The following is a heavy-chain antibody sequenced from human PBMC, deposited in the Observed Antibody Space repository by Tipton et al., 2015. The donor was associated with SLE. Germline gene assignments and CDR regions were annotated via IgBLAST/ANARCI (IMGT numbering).Heavy chain of an antibody. CDR1: GGSFSGYY. Sequence: TLSLTCAVYGGSFSGYYWSWIRQPPGKGLEWIGEINHSGSTNYNPSLKSRVTISVDTSKNQFSLKLSSVTAADTAVYYCASCGTAGNAFDIWGQGTMVTFSS. D-gene: IGHD1/OR15-1a*01. V-gene: IGHV4-34*01. CDR2: INHSGST. CDR3: ASCGTAGNAFDI. J-gene: IGHJ3*02.